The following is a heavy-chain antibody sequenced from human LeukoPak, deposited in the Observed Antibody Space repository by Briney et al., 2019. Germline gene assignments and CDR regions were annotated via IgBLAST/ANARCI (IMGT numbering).Heavy chain of an antibody. D-gene: IGHD2-2*01. CDR2: ISAYNGNT. Sequence: ASVKVSCKASGYTFTSYGISWVRRAPGQGLEWMGWISAYNGNTNYAQKLQGRVTMTTDTSTSTAYMELRSLRSDDTAVYYCARDLCSSTSCYRDLSDYWGQGTLVTVSP. CDR1: GYTFTSYG. V-gene: IGHV1-18*01. J-gene: IGHJ4*02. CDR3: ARDLCSSTSCYRDLSDY.